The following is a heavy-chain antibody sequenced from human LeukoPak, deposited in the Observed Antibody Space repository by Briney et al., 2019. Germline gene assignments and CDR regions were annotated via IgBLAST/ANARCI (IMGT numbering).Heavy chain of an antibody. J-gene: IGHJ3*02. V-gene: IGHV4-59*01. Sequence: SETLSLTCTVSGGSISSYYWSWIRQPPGKGLEWIGYIYYSGSTNYNPSLKSRVTISVDTSKNQFSLKLSSVTAADTAVYYCARDTSSSWSDAFDIWGQGTMVTVSS. D-gene: IGHD6-13*01. CDR2: IYYSGST. CDR3: ARDTSSSWSDAFDI. CDR1: GGSISSYY.